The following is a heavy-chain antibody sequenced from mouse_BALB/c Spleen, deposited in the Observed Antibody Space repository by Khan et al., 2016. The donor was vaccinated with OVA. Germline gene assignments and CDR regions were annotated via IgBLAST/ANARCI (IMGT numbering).Heavy chain of an antibody. V-gene: IGHV2-6-1*01. J-gene: IGHJ4*01. CDR2: MWSDGSA. CDR3: ARQPYYHYNVMDF. CDR1: GFSLTNYG. D-gene: IGHD2-10*01. Sequence: QMQLEESGPGLVAPSQSLSITCTISGFSLTNYGVHWVRQPPGKGLEWLVLMWSDGSATYNSALKSRLTISMDHSKSQVFLKMHSLQTDDTAMYFCARQPYYHYNVMDFWGQGTSVTVSS.